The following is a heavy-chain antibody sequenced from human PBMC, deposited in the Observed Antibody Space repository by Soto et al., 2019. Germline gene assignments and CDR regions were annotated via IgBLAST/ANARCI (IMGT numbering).Heavy chain of an antibody. D-gene: IGHD2-15*01. CDR3: VRGYHSFDI. CDR2: TRSKAYSYTT. Sequence: EVQLVESGGGLVQPGGSLRLSCAASGFTLSDHFMDWVRQAPGKGLEWVGRTRSKAYSYTTEYAASVKGRFSISRDNSKNSLYLYMNSLKTEDTALYYCVRGYHSFDIWGQGTMVIVSS. CDR1: GFTLSDHF. J-gene: IGHJ3*02. V-gene: IGHV3-72*01.